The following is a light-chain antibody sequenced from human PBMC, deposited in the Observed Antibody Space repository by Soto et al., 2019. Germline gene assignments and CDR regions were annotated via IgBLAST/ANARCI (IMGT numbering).Light chain of an antibody. J-gene: IGKJ3*01. CDR1: QSVSNY. Sequence: EIVLTQSPATLSVSPGERATLSCRASQSVSNYLAWFQQKPGQAPRFLIYDASNRATGIPARFSGSGSGTDFTLTINSLEPEDFAVYYCQLRGNWPPFTFGPGTRVDIK. CDR2: DAS. V-gene: IGKV3-11*01. CDR3: QLRGNWPPFT.